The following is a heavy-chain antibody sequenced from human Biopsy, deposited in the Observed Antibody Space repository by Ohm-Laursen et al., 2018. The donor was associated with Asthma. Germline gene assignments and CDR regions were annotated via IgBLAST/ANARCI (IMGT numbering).Heavy chain of an antibody. CDR3: ARTYYDFLTGQVNDALAM. V-gene: IGHV1-3*01. CDR1: GYTFINYA. Sequence: GASVKVSCKASGYTFINYAIHWVRQPPGQRLEWMGWINAGNGNTKYSEKFQGRVTVTRDTSASTAYMDLSSLRSEDTAVYYCARTYYDFLTGQVNDALAMWGQGTVVTVAS. D-gene: IGHD3-9*01. CDR2: INAGNGNT. J-gene: IGHJ3*02.